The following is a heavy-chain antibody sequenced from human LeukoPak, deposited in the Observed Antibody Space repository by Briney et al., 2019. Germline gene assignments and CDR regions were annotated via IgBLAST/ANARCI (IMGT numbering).Heavy chain of an antibody. CDR1: GGPLKGYY. Sequence: SETLSLTCAVYGGPLKGYYWTWIRRPPGKGLEWIGEVDPSGSNNYNPSLKSRVTISVDTSKKQFSLKMNSVTAADMALYYCARGRLTTIVVVNYSYFYMDVWGKATTVTVAS. D-gene: IGHD3-22*01. J-gene: IGHJ6*03. CDR3: ARGRLTTIVVVNYSYFYMDV. CDR2: VDPSGSN. V-gene: IGHV4-34*01.